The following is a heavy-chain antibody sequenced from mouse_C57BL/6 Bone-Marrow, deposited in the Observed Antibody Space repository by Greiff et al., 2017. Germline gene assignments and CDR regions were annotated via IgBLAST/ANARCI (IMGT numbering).Heavy chain of an antibody. CDR3: AIDTTVV. CDR2: IHPSASDT. J-gene: IGHJ3*01. V-gene: IGHV1-74*01. CDR1: GYTFTSYW. Sequence: QVQLQQPGAELVKPGASVKVSCKASGYTFTSYWMHWVKQRPGQGLEWIGRIHPSASDTNYNQTFKGKATFTVDKSSSTAYMQLRRLKSADSAVYYCAIDTTVVWGQGTLVTVSA. D-gene: IGHD1-1*01.